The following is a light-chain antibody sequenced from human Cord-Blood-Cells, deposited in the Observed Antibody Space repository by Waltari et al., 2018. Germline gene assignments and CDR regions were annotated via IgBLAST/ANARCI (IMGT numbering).Light chain of an antibody. CDR2: AAS. J-gene: IGKJ5*01. Sequence: DIQMTQSPSSLSASVGDRVTITCRASQSISSSLNWYQQKTGKAPKLLIYAASSLQSGVPSRFSGSGSGTDFTLTISSLQPEDFATYYCQQSYSTPVTFGHGTRLEIK. V-gene: IGKV1-39*01. CDR1: QSISSS. CDR3: QQSYSTPVT.